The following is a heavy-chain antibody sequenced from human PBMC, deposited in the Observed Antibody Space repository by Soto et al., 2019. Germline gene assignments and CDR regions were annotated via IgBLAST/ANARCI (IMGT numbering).Heavy chain of an antibody. Sequence: AASVKVSFKAAGYTFRSYAIHWVRQAPGQSLEWMGWISAGNGNTKYSEKFQGRVTLTRDTAARIAYMELNSLRSEDTAVYFCARNYDARYFYNSAMDVWGQGTTVTVSS. V-gene: IGHV1-3*01. CDR2: ISAGNGNT. J-gene: IGHJ6*02. CDR1: GYTFRSYA. D-gene: IGHD5-12*01. CDR3: ARNYDARYFYNSAMDV.